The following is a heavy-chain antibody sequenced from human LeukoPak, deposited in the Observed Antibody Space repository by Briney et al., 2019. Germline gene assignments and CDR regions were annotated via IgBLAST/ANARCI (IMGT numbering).Heavy chain of an antibody. CDR3: ARSTAAGYYYYYMDV. CDR1: GGTFSSYA. D-gene: IGHD6-13*01. V-gene: IGHV1-69*05. CDR2: IIPIFSTA. J-gene: IGHJ6*03. Sequence: GASVKVSCKASGGTFSSYAISWVRQAPGQGLEWMGGIIPIFSTANYAQKFQGRVTITTDESTSTAYMELSSLRSEDTAVYYCARSTAAGYYYYYMDVWGKGTTVTVSS.